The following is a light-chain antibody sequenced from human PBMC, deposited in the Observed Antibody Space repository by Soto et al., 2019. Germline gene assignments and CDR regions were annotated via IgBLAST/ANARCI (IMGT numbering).Light chain of an antibody. CDR2: LGS. Sequence: DIVMTQSPLSLPVTPGEPASISCRSSQSLLHSNGYNCLDWYLQKPGQSPQLLIYLGSNRASGVPDRFSGSGSGTDFTLKISRVEADDVGVYYCMQALQTPPTVGPGTKVDIK. CDR3: MQALQTPPT. J-gene: IGKJ3*01. CDR1: QSLLHSNGYNC. V-gene: IGKV2-28*01.